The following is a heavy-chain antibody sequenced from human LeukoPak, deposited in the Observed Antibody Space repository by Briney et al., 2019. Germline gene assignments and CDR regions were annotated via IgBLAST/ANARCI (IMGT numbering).Heavy chain of an antibody. V-gene: IGHV3-48*03. CDR2: ISDSGRTT. CDR1: GLTFSNFK. D-gene: IGHD3-3*01. J-gene: IGHJ4*02. Sequence: GGSLRLSCAVSGLTFSNFKMNWVRQAPGKGLEWVSYISDSGRTTFYADSVKGRFTISRDNAKNSLYLQMSSLRVEDTAVYYCASWAGNTQSDSWSGPFDYWGQGTLVNVSS. CDR3: ASWAGNTQSDSWSGPFDY.